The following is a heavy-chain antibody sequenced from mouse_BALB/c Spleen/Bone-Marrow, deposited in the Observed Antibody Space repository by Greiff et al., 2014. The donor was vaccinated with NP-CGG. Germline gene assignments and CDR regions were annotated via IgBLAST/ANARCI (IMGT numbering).Heavy chain of an antibody. V-gene: IGHV5-17*02. CDR3: TRSGTLGSMDY. J-gene: IGHJ4*01. CDR2: ISSGSSTI. D-gene: IGHD3-3*01. CDR1: GFTFSSFG. Sequence: DVHLVESGGGLVQPGGSRKLSCAASGFTFSSFGMHWVRQAPGKGLEWVAYISSGSSTIYYADTMKGRFTISRDNPKNTLFLQMASLRSEDTAMYYCTRSGTLGSMDYWGQGTSVTVSS.